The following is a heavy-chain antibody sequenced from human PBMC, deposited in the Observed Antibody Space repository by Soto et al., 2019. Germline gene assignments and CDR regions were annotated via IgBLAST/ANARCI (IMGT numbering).Heavy chain of an antibody. D-gene: IGHD6-6*01. CDR3: ASARGGRSIAARTSYYYYGMDV. CDR2: IYYSGST. J-gene: IGHJ6*02. V-gene: IGHV4-39*01. CDR1: GGSISSSSYY. Sequence: QLQLQESGPGLVKPSETLSLTCTVSGGSISSSSYYWGWIRQPPGKGLEWIGSIYYSGSTYYNPSLKSRVTISVDTSKNQFSLKLSSVTAADTAVYYCASARGGRSIAARTSYYYYGMDVWGQGTTVTVSS.